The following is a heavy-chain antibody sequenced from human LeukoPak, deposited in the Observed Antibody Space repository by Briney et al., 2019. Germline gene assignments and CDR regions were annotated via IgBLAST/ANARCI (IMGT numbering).Heavy chain of an antibody. J-gene: IGHJ6*02. CDR1: GFTFDDYA. CDR2: ISWNSGSI. CDR3: AKDTFSGYYGMDV. D-gene: IGHD3-10*01. Sequence: PGGSLRLSCAASGFTFDDYAMHWVRQSPGKGLEWVAGISWNSGSIGYADSVRGRFTISSDNAKNSLYLQMNSLRAEDTALYYCAKDTFSGYYGMDVWGQGTTVTVSS. V-gene: IGHV3-9*01.